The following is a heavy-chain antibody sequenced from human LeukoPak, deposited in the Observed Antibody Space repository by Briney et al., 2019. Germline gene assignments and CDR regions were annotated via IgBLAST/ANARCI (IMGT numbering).Heavy chain of an antibody. Sequence: PGGTLRLSCAASGFTFSNYGMNWVRQTPGKGLEWVSGIGGSGGYHTYYADSVRGRFTISRDNSRNTLYVQMNSLRAEDTAVYYCARDRNWGAYDIWGQGTMVTVSS. V-gene: IGHV3-23*01. J-gene: IGHJ3*02. CDR1: GFTFSNYG. CDR3: ARDRNWGAYDI. D-gene: IGHD7-27*01. CDR2: IGGSGGYHT.